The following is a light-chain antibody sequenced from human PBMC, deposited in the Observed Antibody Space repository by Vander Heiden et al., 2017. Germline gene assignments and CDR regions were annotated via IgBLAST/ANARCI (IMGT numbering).Light chain of an antibody. V-gene: IGLV3-21*02. CDR1: NIGTKS. J-gene: IGLJ1*01. CDR2: DDS. CDR3: QVWDSATDHHV. Sequence: YVLTQPPSVSVAPGQTAKITCGGHNIGTKSVHWYQQRPGQAPVLVVYDDSDRPSGIPERFSGSNFGSAATLTISGVEAGDEADYFCQVWDSATDHHVFATGTKVTVL.